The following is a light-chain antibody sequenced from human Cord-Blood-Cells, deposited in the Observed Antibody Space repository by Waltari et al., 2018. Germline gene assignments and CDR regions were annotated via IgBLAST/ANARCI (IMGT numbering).Light chain of an antibody. J-gene: IGKJ4*01. CDR2: WAS. CDR3: QQYYSTPLT. Sequence: DIVMTQSPNSLAVSLGERATINCKSSQSVLYSSNNKNYLAWYHQKPVQPPKLLIYWASTRESGVPDRFSGSGSGTDFTRTISSLQAEDVAVYYCQQYYSTPLT. CDR1: QSVLYSSNNKNY. V-gene: IGKV4-1*01.